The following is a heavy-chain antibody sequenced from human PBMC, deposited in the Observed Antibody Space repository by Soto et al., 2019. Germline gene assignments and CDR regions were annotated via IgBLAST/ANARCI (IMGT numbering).Heavy chain of an antibody. V-gene: IGHV3-48*01. J-gene: IGHJ4*02. CDR1: GFTFSSYA. Sequence: PGGSLRLSCAASGFTFSSYAMSWVRQAPGKGLEWVSYISSSTSIIYYADSVKGRFTISRGTAKNSLFLQMNSLRAEDTAVYYCVRDRDWAFDYWGQGTLVTVSS. D-gene: IGHD3-9*01. CDR3: VRDRDWAFDY. CDR2: ISSSTSII.